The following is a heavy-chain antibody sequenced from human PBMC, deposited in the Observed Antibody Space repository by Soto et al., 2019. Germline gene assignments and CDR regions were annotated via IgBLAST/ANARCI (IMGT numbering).Heavy chain of an antibody. J-gene: IGHJ5*02. CDR1: GFTFSSYG. D-gene: IGHD6-13*01. CDR3: ARSRLRYSSSWLIGFDP. CDR2: IWYDGSNK. V-gene: IGHV3-33*01. Sequence: GGSLRLSCAASGFTFSSYGMHWVRQAPGKGLEWVAVIWYDGSNKYYADSVKGRFTISRDNSKNTLYLQMNSLRAEDTAVYYCARSRLRYSSSWLIGFDPWGQGTLVTVSS.